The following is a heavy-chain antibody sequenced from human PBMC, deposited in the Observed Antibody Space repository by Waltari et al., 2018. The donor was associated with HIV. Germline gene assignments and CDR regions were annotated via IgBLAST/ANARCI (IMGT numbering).Heavy chain of an antibody. CDR1: GGPISTDFY. CDR2: ISASGRT. Sequence: QIHLQESGPQIVKPLQSLSLTCTVSGGPISTDFYWNWIRHHPEKGLEWIGYISASGRTNYNPALKSRLTMSLDTSTNQVSLKLTSVIAADTAVYYCARSWFGESGPRGAFDIWGRGTMVTVSS. CDR3: ARSWFGESGPRGAFDI. V-gene: IGHV4-61*01. J-gene: IGHJ3*02. D-gene: IGHD3-10*01.